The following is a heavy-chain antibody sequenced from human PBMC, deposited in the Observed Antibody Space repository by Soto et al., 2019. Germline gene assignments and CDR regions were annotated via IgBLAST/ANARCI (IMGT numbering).Heavy chain of an antibody. CDR1: WFTFDNYA. CDR3: AKDTGPN. J-gene: IGHJ4*02. V-gene: IGHV3-9*01. CDR2: ISWNSNTI. Sequence: GLLRLSCAASWFTFDNYAMHWVRQAPGKGLEWVSGISWNSNTIAYADSVKGRFTISRDNAKNSLYLQMNSLRAEDTAFYYCAKDTGPNWGQGTLVTVSS.